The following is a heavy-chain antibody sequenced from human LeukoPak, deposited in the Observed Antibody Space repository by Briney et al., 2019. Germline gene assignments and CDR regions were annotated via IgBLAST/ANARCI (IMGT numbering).Heavy chain of an antibody. D-gene: IGHD2-15*01. V-gene: IGHV3-23*01. CDR3: AKDRDGYCSGGSCFYDAFDV. Sequence: GGSLRLSCAASGLTFSSYAMSWVRQAPGKGLERVSVISAIGGNTYYADSVKGRFTISRDNFKSTLYLQMNSLRAEDTAIYYCAKDRDGYCSGGSCFYDAFDVWGQGTMVTVSS. J-gene: IGHJ3*01. CDR2: ISAIGGNT. CDR1: GLTFSSYA.